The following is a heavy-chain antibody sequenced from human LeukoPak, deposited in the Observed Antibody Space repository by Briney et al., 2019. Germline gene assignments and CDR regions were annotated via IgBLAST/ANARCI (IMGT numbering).Heavy chain of an antibody. D-gene: IGHD4-17*01. J-gene: IGHJ4*02. Sequence: ASVKVSCKVSGYTLTELSMHWVRQAPGKGLEWMGGFDPEDGETIYAQKFQGRITMTEDTSTDTAYMELSSLRSEDTAVYYCATVVSPPLYGDYYFDYWGQGTLVTVSS. CDR2: FDPEDGET. CDR1: GYTLTELS. V-gene: IGHV1-24*01. CDR3: ATVVSPPLYGDYYFDY.